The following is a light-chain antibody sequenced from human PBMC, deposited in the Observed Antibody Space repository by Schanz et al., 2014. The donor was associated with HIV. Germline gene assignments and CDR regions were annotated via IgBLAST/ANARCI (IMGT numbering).Light chain of an antibody. J-gene: IGLJ2*01. V-gene: IGLV1-51*01. Sequence: QSILTQPPSVSAAPGQRVTISCSGHSYSIGNNFVSWFQQLPGTAPKLLIYDNYKRPSGIPDRFSGSKSGTSATLVITGLQTGDEADYYCATWDRTLSAVVFGGGTKVIVL. CDR3: ATWDRTLSAVV. CDR1: SYSIGNNF. CDR2: DNY.